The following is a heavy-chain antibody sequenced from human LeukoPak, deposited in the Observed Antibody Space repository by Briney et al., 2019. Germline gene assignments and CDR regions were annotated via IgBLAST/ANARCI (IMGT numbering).Heavy chain of an antibody. Sequence: PSGTLSLTCAVSGGSISSSNWWSWVRQPPGKGLEWIGEIYHSGSTNYNPSLKSRVTISVDKSKNQFPLKLSSVTAADTAVYYCASSGWELPQERDYYYYYMDVWGKGTTVTISS. CDR2: IYHSGST. J-gene: IGHJ6*03. D-gene: IGHD1-26*01. V-gene: IGHV4-4*02. CDR3: ASSGWELPQERDYYYYYMDV. CDR1: GGSISSSNW.